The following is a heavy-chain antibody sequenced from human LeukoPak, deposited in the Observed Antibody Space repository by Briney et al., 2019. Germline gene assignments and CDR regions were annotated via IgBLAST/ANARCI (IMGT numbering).Heavy chain of an antibody. CDR3: ARGGAGTAAAGTGRFDY. V-gene: IGHV3-66*01. CDR2: IYSGGST. CDR1: GFTVSSNY. D-gene: IGHD6-13*01. J-gene: IGHJ4*02. Sequence: GGSLRLSCAASGFTVSSNYMSWVRQAPGKGLEWVSVIYSGGSTYYADSVKGRFTISRDNAKNSLFLQMNSLRADDTAVYYCARGGAGTAAAGTGRFDYWGQGTLVTVSS.